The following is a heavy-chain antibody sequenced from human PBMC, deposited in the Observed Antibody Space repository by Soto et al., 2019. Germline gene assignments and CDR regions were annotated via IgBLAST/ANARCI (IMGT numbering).Heavy chain of an antibody. J-gene: IGHJ4*02. CDR1: GFTFSSYW. D-gene: IGHD6-13*01. CDR3: VRDPSYSSSWYLDY. Sequence: GGSLRLSCAASGFTFSSYWMHWVRQAPGEGLVWVSRISTDGTSTSYADSVKGRFTMSRDNARNTLHLQMNSLRSEDTAVYYCVRDPSYSSSWYLDYWGQGTLVTVSS. V-gene: IGHV3-74*01. CDR2: ISTDGTST.